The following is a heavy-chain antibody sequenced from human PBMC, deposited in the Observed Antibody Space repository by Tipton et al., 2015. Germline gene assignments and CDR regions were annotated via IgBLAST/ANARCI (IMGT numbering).Heavy chain of an antibody. J-gene: IGHJ5*01. Sequence: TLSLTCAVSGGSISSSKWWSWVRQPPGRGLEWIGQIYHSGSTNYNPSLKSRVTISVDKSTNQFSLNLSSVTAADTAVYYCARGDFWSGSPTPWFDSWGQGTLVTVSS. D-gene: IGHD3-3*01. CDR1: GGSISSSKW. CDR2: IYHSGST. V-gene: IGHV4-4*02. CDR3: ARGDFWSGSPTPWFDS.